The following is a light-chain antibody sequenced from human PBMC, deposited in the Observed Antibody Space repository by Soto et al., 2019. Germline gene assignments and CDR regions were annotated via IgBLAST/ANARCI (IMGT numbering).Light chain of an antibody. CDR3: QGHSTYPRT. Sequence: DIKMTQSPSSVSASVGDRVTITCRASEAISSWLAWYQQKPGRAPKLLIYSASSLQNGAPSRFTGSGSGTEFTLTISSLQPEDFATYYCQGHSTYPRTFGPGTKVDIK. CDR1: EAISSW. J-gene: IGKJ1*01. CDR2: SAS. V-gene: IGKV1-12*01.